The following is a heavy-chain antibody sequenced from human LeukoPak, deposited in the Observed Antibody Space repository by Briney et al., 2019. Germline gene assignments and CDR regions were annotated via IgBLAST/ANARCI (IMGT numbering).Heavy chain of an antibody. Sequence: GGSLRLSCAASGFTFSSYAMHWVRQAPGKGREWVAVISYDGSNKYYADSVKGRFTISRDNSKNTLYLQMNSLRAEDTAVYYCAKGEETYMDVWGKGTTVTVSS. CDR1: GFTFSSYA. CDR3: AKGEETYMDV. CDR2: ISYDGSNK. J-gene: IGHJ6*03. V-gene: IGHV3-30*07.